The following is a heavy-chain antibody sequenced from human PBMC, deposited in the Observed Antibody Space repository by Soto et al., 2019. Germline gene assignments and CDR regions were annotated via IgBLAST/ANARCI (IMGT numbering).Heavy chain of an antibody. CDR2: ITNTGETI. CDR1: GFTFSTYN. V-gene: IGHV3-48*02. CDR3: ARDGDRGYDMDV. Sequence: EVQMVESGGGLVQPGGSLRLSCAGSGFTFSTYNMDWVRQAPGKGLEWISYITNTGETIYYADSVRGRFTISRDNAKNALFQQMNSLRDEDTAVYYCARDGDRGYDMDVWGQGTTVTVSS. J-gene: IGHJ6*02.